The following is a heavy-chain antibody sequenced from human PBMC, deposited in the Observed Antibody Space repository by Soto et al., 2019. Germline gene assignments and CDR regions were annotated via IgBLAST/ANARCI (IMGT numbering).Heavy chain of an antibody. D-gene: IGHD2-21*01. CDR2: IKANGGAT. CDR3: ARVGSYSDGRSYPY. J-gene: IGHJ4*02. V-gene: IGHV1-2*02. Sequence: QVQLVQSGAELKKPGASVTVSCKASGYTFTGHDLHWVRQAPVQGLEGMGWIKANGGATKYARKFQGRVTMTRDTSTTTAYLELNSLRSDDTAVYFCARVGSYSDGRSYPYWGQGTLVTVSA. CDR1: GYTFTGHD.